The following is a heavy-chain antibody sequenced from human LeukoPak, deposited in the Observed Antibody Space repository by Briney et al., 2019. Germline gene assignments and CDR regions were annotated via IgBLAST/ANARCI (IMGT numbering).Heavy chain of an antibody. Sequence: ASVKVSCKASGYTFTSYDINWVRQATGQGLEWMGWTNPNSGNTGYAQKFQGRVTMTRNTSISTAYMELSSLRSEGTAVYYCATIHPETAITMVRGDYYYYMDVWGKGTTVTVSS. D-gene: IGHD3-10*01. CDR2: TNPNSGNT. J-gene: IGHJ6*03. CDR1: GYTFTSYD. V-gene: IGHV1-8*01. CDR3: ATIHPETAITMVRGDYYYYMDV.